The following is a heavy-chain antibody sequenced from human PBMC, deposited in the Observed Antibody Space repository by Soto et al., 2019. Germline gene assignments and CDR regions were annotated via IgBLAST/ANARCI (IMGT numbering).Heavy chain of an antibody. CDR3: AEAELSYY. J-gene: IGHJ4*02. V-gene: IGHV3-23*01. CDR1: GFTFKNFA. CDR2: ISGSAGST. Sequence: VGSLRLSCAASGFTFKNFAMTWVRQAPGKGLEWVSAISGSAGSTYYADSVRGRFTISRDNSKNTLFLQMNSLRAEDTAVYYCAEAELSYYWGQGALVTVSS. D-gene: IGHD1-7*01.